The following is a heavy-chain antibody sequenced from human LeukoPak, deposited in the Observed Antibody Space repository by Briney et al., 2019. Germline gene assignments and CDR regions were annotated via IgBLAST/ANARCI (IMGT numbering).Heavy chain of an antibody. CDR2: IRSNSDGGTI. CDR1: GFTFSNAW. CDR3: ATDFYDST. V-gene: IGHV3-15*07. J-gene: IGHJ5*02. Sequence: GGSLRLSCATSGFTFSNAWMNWARQAPGKGLEWVGRIRSNSDGGTIDYAAPVKGRFTLSRDDSKTTLYLQMNSLQTEDTAVYYCATDFYDSTWGQGTLVTVSS. D-gene: IGHD3-22*01.